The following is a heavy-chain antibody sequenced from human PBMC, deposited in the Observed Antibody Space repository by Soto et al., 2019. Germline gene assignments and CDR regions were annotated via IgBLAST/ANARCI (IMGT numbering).Heavy chain of an antibody. V-gene: IGHV3-48*01. Sequence: EVQLVESGGGLVQPGGSLRLSCVASGFTLSRYSMNWVRQAPGKGLEWVSYISRSSSTIYYADSVKGRFPISRDNAENSRYLQMDSLRAEDTAVYYCARDLAGGITDYWGQGTRVTVSS. CDR2: ISRSSSTI. CDR3: ARDLAGGITDY. D-gene: IGHD3-10*01. J-gene: IGHJ4*02. CDR1: GFTLSRYS.